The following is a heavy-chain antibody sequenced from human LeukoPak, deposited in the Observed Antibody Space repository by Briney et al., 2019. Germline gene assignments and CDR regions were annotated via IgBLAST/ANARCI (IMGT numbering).Heavy chain of an antibody. J-gene: IGHJ5*02. CDR3: AREVNLGQLRGGNWFDP. D-gene: IGHD3-16*01. CDR2: INPSGGST. CDR1: GYTFTSYY. Sequence: ASVKVSCKASGYTFTSYYMHWVRQAPGQGLEWMGIINPSGGSTSYAQKFQGRVTMTRDTSTSTVYMELSSLRSEDTAVYYCAREVNLGQLRGGNWFDPWGQGTLVTVSS. V-gene: IGHV1-46*01.